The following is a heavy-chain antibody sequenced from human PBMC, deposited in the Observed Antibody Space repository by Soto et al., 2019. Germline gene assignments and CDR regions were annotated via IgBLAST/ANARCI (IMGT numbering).Heavy chain of an antibody. CDR3: ARAPYSSPSFRVDY. CDR1: GYSFSSYF. J-gene: IGHJ4*02. V-gene: IGHV1-46*01. Sequence: DSLKVSCKASGYSFSSYFLHWVRHAPGRGLEWMGIISLSGGNSNYAQKLQGRVAMTRDTSTNTVFMELSSLRSEDTAVYYCARAPYSSPSFRVDYWGQGTLVTVSS. D-gene: IGHD6-6*01. CDR2: ISLSGGNS.